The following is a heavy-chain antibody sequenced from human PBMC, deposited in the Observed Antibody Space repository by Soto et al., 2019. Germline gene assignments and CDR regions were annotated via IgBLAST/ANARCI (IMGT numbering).Heavy chain of an antibody. J-gene: IGHJ4*02. D-gene: IGHD5-18*01. CDR3: VRSKGGYSYGTPFDY. Sequence: EVQLEESGGALVQPGRSLRLSCAASGFTFDDYAMYWVRQVLGQGLEWVSSISWNSGNIGYADSVKGRFTTSSDNDENSLYLQMNSLRPEDTALYSCVRSKGGYSYGTPFDYWGQGTLVTVSS. V-gene: IGHV3-9*01. CDR1: GFTFDDYA. CDR2: ISWNSGNI.